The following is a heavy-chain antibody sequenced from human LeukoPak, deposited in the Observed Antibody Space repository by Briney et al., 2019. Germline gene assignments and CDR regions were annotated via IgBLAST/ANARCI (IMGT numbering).Heavy chain of an antibody. D-gene: IGHD3-10*01. V-gene: IGHV3-48*04. J-gene: IGHJ4*02. Sequence: GGSLRLSCSASGFTFGSYSMNWVRQAPGKGLEWISYISSSSSPMYYADSVKGRFTISRDNAKNSLYLQMNSLRAEDTAVYYCARETYFKPDYWGQGTLVTVSS. CDR1: GFTFGSYS. CDR2: ISSSSSPM. CDR3: ARETYFKPDY.